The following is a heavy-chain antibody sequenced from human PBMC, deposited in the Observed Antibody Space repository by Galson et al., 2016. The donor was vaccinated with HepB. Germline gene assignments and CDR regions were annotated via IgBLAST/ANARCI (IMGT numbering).Heavy chain of an antibody. Sequence: LSLTCTVSGASIDSSTDYWGWVRHPPGKGLEWVGSIFSTGSSYYNPSLGSRVSLSLDTSKNRISLTLTSVTAGDTSVYYCARTGYCGGTTCRDSWGQGTLVTVSS. CDR3: ARTGYCGGTTCRDS. CDR1: GASIDSSTDY. V-gene: IGHV4-39*01. D-gene: IGHD5-12*01. J-gene: IGHJ4*02. CDR2: IFSTGSS.